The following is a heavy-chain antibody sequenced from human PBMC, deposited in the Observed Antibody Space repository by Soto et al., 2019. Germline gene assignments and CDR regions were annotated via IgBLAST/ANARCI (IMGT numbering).Heavy chain of an antibody. V-gene: IGHV3-74*01. CDR3: TRDIGGRGGL. CDR2: TNQHGTII. CDR1: GFTFSSYW. J-gene: IGHJ4*02. D-gene: IGHD3-16*01. Sequence: PGGSLRLSCEASGFTFSSYWFHWVRQVPGKGRVWVSRTNQHGTIIDYADFVKGRFTISRDNAKNTLYLEMDSLRVEDTAVYYCTRDIGGRGGLWGPGTLVTVSS.